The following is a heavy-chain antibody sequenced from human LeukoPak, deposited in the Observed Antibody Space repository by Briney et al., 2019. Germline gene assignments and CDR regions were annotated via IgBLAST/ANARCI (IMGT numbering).Heavy chain of an antibody. J-gene: IGHJ5*02. CDR1: GGSFSGYY. CDR2: IYHSGST. V-gene: IGHV4-34*01. D-gene: IGHD3-9*01. CDR3: ARLVTGDWFDP. Sequence: SETLSLTCAVYGGSFSGYYWTFIRQPPGKGLEWIGSIYHSGSTYYNPSLKSRVTISVDTSKNQFSLKLSSVTAADTAVYYCARLVTGDWFDPWGQGTLVTVSS.